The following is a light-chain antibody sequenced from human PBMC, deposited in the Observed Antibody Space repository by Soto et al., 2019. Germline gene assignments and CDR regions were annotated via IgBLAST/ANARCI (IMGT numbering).Light chain of an antibody. V-gene: IGLV1-44*01. CDR3: TSFTSRSTLV. Sequence: QSVLTQPPSASGTPGQRVTISCSGSSSNIGSNTVNWYQQLPGTAPKLLIYSNNQRPSGVPDRFSGSKSGTSASLAISGLQSEDEADYYCTSFTSRSTLVFGTGTKGTVL. J-gene: IGLJ1*01. CDR1: SSNIGSNT. CDR2: SNN.